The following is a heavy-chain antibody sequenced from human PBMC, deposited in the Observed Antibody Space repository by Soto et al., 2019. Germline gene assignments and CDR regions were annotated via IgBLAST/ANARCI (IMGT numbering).Heavy chain of an antibody. CDR2: IVVGSGNT. D-gene: IGHD3-10*01. J-gene: IGHJ6*03. CDR1: GFTFTSSA. CDR3: AAEVNSGSGSYFMDV. V-gene: IGHV1-58*02. Sequence: ASVKVSCKASGFTFTSSAMQWVRQARGQRLEWIGWIVVGSGNTNYAQKFQERVTITRDMSTSTAYMELSSLRSEDTAVYYCAAEVNSGSGSYFMDVWGKGTTVTVSS.